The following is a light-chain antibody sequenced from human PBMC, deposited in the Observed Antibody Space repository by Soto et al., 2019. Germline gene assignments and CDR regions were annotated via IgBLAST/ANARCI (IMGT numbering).Light chain of an antibody. CDR2: DVS. CDR1: SSDVGGYNY. V-gene: IGLV2-14*01. CDR3: SSYTSSTYVV. Sequence: QSVLTQPASVSGSAGQSITISCTGTSSDVGGYNYVSWYQQHPGKAPKLMIYDVSNRPSGVSNRVSGSKSGNTASLTISGLQAEDEADYYCSSYTSSTYVVFGGGTKLTVL. J-gene: IGLJ2*01.